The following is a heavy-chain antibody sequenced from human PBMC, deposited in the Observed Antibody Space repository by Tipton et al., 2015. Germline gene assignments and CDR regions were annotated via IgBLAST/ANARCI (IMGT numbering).Heavy chain of an antibody. CDR1: GFNFNDYY. D-gene: IGHD3-3*01. Sequence: SLRLSCAASGFNFNDYYMSWIRQAPGKGLEWVSFISSSGSTIYYADSVKGRSTISRDNAENSLYLQMNSLRAEDTAVYYCARAPQTIFGVPEYCYGMDVWGQWTTVTVSS. CDR2: ISSSGSTI. CDR3: ARAPQTIFGVPEYCYGMDV. J-gene: IGHJ6*02. V-gene: IGHV3-11*01.